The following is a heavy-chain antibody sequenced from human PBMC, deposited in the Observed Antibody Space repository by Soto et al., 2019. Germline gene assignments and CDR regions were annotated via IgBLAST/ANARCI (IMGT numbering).Heavy chain of an antibody. CDR1: GVSISSGGYS. J-gene: IGHJ4*02. CDR3: AAGAIFGVVPLDY. CDR2: IYHSGST. Sequence: QLQLQESGSGLVKPSQTLSLTCAVSGVSISSGGYSWSWIRQPPGNGLEWIGYIYHSGSTYYNPSLKSRVTISVDRYKNQFSLKLSSVTAAYTAGYYCAAGAIFGVVPLDYWGQGTVVTVSS. V-gene: IGHV4-30-2*01. D-gene: IGHD3-3*01.